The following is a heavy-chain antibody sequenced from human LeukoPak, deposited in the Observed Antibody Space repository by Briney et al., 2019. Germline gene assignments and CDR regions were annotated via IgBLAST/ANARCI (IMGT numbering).Heavy chain of an antibody. CDR3: ARPTDYDFWSGHQYYFDY. V-gene: IGHV1-2*02. J-gene: IGHJ4*02. D-gene: IGHD3-3*01. Sequence: GASVEVSCKASGYTFTGYYMHWVRQAPGQGLEWMGWINPNSGGTNYAQKFQGRVTMTRDTSISTAYMELSRLRSDDTAVYYCARPTDYDFWSGHQYYFDYWGQGTLVTVSS. CDR1: GYTFTGYY. CDR2: INPNSGGT.